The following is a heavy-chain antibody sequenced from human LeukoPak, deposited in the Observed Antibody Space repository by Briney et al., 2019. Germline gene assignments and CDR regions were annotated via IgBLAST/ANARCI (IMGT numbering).Heavy chain of an antibody. J-gene: IGHJ6*03. Sequence: GGSPRLSCAASGFTFSSYAMSWVRQAPGKGLEWVSVISGSGGSTYYADSVKGRFTISRDNSKNTLYLQINSLRAEDTALYYCAKGTGGLYYYYYYMDVWGKGTTVTVSS. D-gene: IGHD3-10*01. V-gene: IGHV3-23*01. CDR2: ISGSGGST. CDR1: GFTFSSYA. CDR3: AKGTGGLYYYYYYMDV.